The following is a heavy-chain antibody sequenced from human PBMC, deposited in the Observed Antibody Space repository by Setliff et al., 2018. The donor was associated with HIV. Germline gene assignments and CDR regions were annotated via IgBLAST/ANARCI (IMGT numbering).Heavy chain of an antibody. Sequence: GESLKISCQGSGYSFTSYWVGWVRQMPGKGLEWMGIIYPGDSDTRYSPSFQGQVTISADKSISTAYLQWSSLKASDTAMSYCARAAVVTSSFDYWGQGTLVTVSS. J-gene: IGHJ4*02. V-gene: IGHV5-51*01. CDR3: ARAAVVTSSFDY. CDR2: IYPGDSDT. CDR1: GYSFTSYW. D-gene: IGHD2-15*01.